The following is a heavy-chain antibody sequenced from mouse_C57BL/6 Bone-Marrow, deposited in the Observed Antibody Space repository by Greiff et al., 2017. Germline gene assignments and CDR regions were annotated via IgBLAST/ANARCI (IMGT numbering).Heavy chain of an antibody. D-gene: IGHD1-1*01. CDR2: IDPSDSYT. CDR3: AREGLLRAYWYFDV. CDR1: GYTFTSYW. V-gene: IGHV1-69*01. Sequence: QVQLQQPGAELVMPGASVKLSCKASGYTFTSYWMHWVKQRPGQGLEWIGEIDPSDSYTNYNQKFKGKSTLTVDKSSSTAYMQLSSLTSEDSAVYYFAREGLLRAYWYFDVWGTGTTVTVSS. J-gene: IGHJ1*03.